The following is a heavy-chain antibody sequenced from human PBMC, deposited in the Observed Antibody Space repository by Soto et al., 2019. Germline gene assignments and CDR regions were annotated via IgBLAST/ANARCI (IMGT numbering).Heavy chain of an antibody. Sequence: KSSETLSLTCTVSGGSISSGGYYWSWIRQHPGKGLEWIGYIYYSGSTYYNPSLKSRVTISVDTSKNQFSLKLSSVTAAETAVYYCARDRRYYDSSGYSSFDYWGQGTLVTVSS. CDR3: ARDRRYYDSSGYSSFDY. J-gene: IGHJ4*02. D-gene: IGHD3-22*01. V-gene: IGHV4-31*03. CDR1: GGSISSGGYY. CDR2: IYYSGST.